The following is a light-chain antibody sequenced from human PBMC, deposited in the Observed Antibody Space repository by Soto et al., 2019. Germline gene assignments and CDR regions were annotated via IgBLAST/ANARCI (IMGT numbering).Light chain of an antibody. CDR1: QSISSW. V-gene: IGKV1-5*01. CDR2: DAS. Sequence: DIQMTQSPSTLSASVGDRVTITCRASQSISSWLAWYQQKPGKAPKLLIYDASSLESGVPSRFSGSGSGTEFTLTISSLQPDDFATYYCKQYNSYGTFGQGTKV. J-gene: IGKJ1*01. CDR3: KQYNSYGT.